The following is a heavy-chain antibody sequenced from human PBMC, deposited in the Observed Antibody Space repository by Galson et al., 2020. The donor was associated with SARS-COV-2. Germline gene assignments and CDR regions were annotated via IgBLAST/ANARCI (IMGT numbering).Heavy chain of an antibody. V-gene: IGHV3-11*06. CDR3: ARGDMGNDYFDY. J-gene: IGHJ4*02. D-gene: IGHD7-27*01. CDR2: INRGSSYT. Sequence: GESLKISCAASGFTFSDYYMSWIRQAPGKGLEWVSYINRGSSYTNYADSVRGRFTISRDNPKKSLYLQMNSLRAEDTAVYYCARGDMGNDYFDYWGQGTLVTVSS. CDR1: GFTFSDYY.